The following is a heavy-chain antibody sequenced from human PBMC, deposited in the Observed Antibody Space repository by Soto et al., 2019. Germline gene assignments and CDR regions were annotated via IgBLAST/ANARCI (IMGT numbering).Heavy chain of an antibody. Sequence: QVQLQESGPGLVKPSQTLSLTCTVSGGSISSGGYYWSWIRQHPGKGLEWIGYIDYSGRTYYNPPIKSRVXIXVDXSKNQFSLKLSSVTAADTAVYYWARWPQLDPRFDYWGQGTLVTVSS. CDR1: GGSISSGGYY. J-gene: IGHJ4*02. V-gene: IGHV4-31*03. D-gene: IGHD1-1*01. CDR3: ARWPQLDPRFDY. CDR2: IDYSGRT.